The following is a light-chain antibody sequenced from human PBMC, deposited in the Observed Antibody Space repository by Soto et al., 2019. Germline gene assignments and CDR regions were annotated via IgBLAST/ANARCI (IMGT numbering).Light chain of an antibody. CDR1: SSNIGTNT. V-gene: IGLV1-44*01. CDR2: NNN. CDR3: ATWDVSLNGWV. J-gene: IGLJ3*02. Sequence: QSVLTQPPSASGTPGQRVTISCSGSSSNIGTNTVNWYQQLPGTAPKLLVYNNNHRPSGVPDRFSGSKSGTSASLAISGLQSEDETDYYCATWDVSLNGWVFGGGTKLTVL.